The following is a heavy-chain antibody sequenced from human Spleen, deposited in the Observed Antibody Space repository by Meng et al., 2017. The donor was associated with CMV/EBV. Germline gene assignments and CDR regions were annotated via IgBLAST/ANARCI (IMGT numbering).Heavy chain of an antibody. CDR2: ISYDGSNK. CDR1: GFTFSSYA. J-gene: IGHJ4*02. CDR3: AKDRDRATGCLDS. D-gene: IGHD2-2*01. Sequence: GESLKISCAASGFTFSSYAMHWVRQAPGKGLEWVAVISYDGSNKYYADSVKGRFTISRDNSKNTLYLQMNNLRDGDTAVYYCAKDRDRATGCLDSWGQGTLVTVSS. V-gene: IGHV3-30*04.